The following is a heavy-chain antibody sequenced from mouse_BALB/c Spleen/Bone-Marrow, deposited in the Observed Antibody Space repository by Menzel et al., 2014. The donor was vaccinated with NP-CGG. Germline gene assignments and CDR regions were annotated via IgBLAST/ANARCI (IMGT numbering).Heavy chain of an antibody. Sequence: VQLQQSGPGLVQPSQSLSITCTVSGFSLTNYGVHWVRQSPGKGLEWLGVIWSGGNTDYNAAFISRLSISKDNSKSXAFFKMNSLQASDTAIYYCARREGYDAMDYWGQGTSVTVSS. J-gene: IGHJ4*01. V-gene: IGHV2-2*02. CDR1: GFSLTNYG. CDR2: IWSGGNT. D-gene: IGHD3-2*02. CDR3: ARREGYDAMDY.